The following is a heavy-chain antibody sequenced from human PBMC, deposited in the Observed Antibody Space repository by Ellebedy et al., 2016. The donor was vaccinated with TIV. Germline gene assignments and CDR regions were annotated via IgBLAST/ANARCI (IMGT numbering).Heavy chain of an antibody. J-gene: IGHJ4*02. CDR2: IIPIFGTA. CDR1: GGTFSSYA. Sequence: AASVKVSCKASGGTFSSYAISWVRQAPGQGLEWMGGIIPIFGTANYAQKFQGRVTITADESTSTAYMELSSLRSEDTAVYYCARGSRGSGSYYNFDYWGQGTLVTVSS. CDR3: ARGSRGSGSYYNFDY. V-gene: IGHV1-69*13. D-gene: IGHD3-10*01.